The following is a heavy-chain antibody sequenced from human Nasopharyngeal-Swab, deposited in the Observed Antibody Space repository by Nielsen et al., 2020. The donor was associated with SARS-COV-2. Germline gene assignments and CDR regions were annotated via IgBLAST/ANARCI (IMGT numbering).Heavy chain of an antibody. D-gene: IGHD1-20*01. CDR2: IYYSGST. CDR1: GGSFSGYY. Sequence: SETLSLTCAVYGGSFSGYYWSWIRQPPGKGLEWIGYIYYSGSTNYNPSLKSRVTISVDTSKNQFSLKLSSVTAADTAVYYCRGITGTPGAFDIWGQGTMVTVS. V-gene: IGHV4-59*01. CDR3: RGITGTPGAFDI. J-gene: IGHJ3*02.